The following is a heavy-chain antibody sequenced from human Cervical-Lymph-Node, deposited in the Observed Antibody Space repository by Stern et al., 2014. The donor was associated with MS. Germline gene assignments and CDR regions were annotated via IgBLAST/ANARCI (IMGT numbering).Heavy chain of an antibody. CDR1: GFTFSNAW. Sequence: EVQLVESGGGLVKPGGSLRLSCAASGFTFSNAWMSWVRQAPGKGLEWVGRIKSKTDGGTTDYAEPVKGRFTISRDDSKNTLYLQMNSLKTEDTAVYYCTPDYHYYGMDVWGQGTTVTVSS. CDR2: IKSKTDGGTT. V-gene: IGHV3-15*01. CDR3: TPDYHYYGMDV. J-gene: IGHJ6*02.